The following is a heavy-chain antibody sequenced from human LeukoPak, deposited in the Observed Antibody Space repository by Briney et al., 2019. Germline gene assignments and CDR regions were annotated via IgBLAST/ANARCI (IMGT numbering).Heavy chain of an antibody. CDR1: GGSISSYY. J-gene: IGHJ4*02. D-gene: IGHD3-16*01. V-gene: IGHV4-59*08. CDR2: IYYSGST. CDR3: ARQAIRGPPDY. Sequence: PSETLSLTCTVSGGSISSYYWSWIRQPPGKGLEWIGYIYYSGSTNYNPSLKSRVTISVDTSKNQFTLKLSSVTAADTAVYYCARQAIRGPPDYWGQGTLVTVSS.